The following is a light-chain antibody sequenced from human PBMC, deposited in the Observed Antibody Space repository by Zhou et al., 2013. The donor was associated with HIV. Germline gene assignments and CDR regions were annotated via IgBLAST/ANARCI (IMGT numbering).Light chain of an antibody. CDR3: QQYATSPWT. V-gene: IGKV3-20*01. Sequence: EVVLTQSPTTLSLSPGERATLSCRASQSVSNYLAWYQQKPGQAPRLLIYGASSRATGIPDRFSGSGSGTDFTLTISRLEPEDFAVYHCQQYATSPWTFGQGTKVEIK. J-gene: IGKJ1*01. CDR1: QSVSNY. CDR2: GAS.